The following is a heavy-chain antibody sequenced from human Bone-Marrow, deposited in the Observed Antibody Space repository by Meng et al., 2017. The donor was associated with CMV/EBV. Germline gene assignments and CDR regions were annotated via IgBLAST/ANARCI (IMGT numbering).Heavy chain of an antibody. Sequence: ASVKVSCKASGYTFTGYYMHWVRQAPGQGLEWMGWISPNSGGTNYAQKFQGRVTMTRDTSISTAYMELSRLRSDDTAVYYCARENITMIVGGMDVWGQGTTVTVSS. V-gene: IGHV1-2*02. CDR2: ISPNSGGT. CDR3: ARENITMIVGGMDV. D-gene: IGHD3-22*01. CDR1: GYTFTGYY. J-gene: IGHJ6*02.